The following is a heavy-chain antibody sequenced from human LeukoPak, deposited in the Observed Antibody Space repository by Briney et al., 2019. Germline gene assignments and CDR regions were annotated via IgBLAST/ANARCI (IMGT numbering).Heavy chain of an antibody. CDR1: GGSFSGYY. J-gene: IGHJ3*02. V-gene: IGHV4-34*01. Sequence: SETLSLTCAVYGGSFSGYYWSWIRQPPGKGLEWIGEINHSGSTNYNPSLKSRVTISVDTSKNQFSLKLSSVTAADTAVYYCARGGNRYDSNAFDIWGQGTMVTVSS. D-gene: IGHD3-22*01. CDR3: ARGGNRYDSNAFDI. CDR2: INHSGST.